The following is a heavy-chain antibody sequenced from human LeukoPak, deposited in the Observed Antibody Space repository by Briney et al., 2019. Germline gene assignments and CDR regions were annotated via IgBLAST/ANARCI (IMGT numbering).Heavy chain of an antibody. V-gene: IGHV4-39*01. D-gene: IGHD6-13*01. CDR1: GDSIRSGTYS. CDR2: ISYTGST. Sequence: SETLSLTCSVSGDSIRSGTYSWGWIRQPPGKGLEWIGSISYTGSTYYNPSLKSRVTISVDTSKNQFPLKMSSVTAADTAVYYCARHAGGIAASGTSPFDYWGQGTLVTVSS. J-gene: IGHJ4*02. CDR3: ARHAGGIAASGTSPFDY.